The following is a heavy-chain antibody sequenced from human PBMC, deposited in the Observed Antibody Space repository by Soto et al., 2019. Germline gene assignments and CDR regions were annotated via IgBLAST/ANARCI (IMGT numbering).Heavy chain of an antibody. J-gene: IGHJ5*02. D-gene: IGHD3-22*01. Sequence: SVKVSCKASGGTFSSYAIIWVRQAPGQGLEWMGGIIPIFGTANYAQKFQGRVTITADESTSTAYMELSSLRSEDTAVYYCARDLRYYYDSSGSRLDPWGQGTLVTVSS. CDR2: IIPIFGTA. V-gene: IGHV1-69*13. CDR1: GGTFSSYA. CDR3: ARDLRYYYDSSGSRLDP.